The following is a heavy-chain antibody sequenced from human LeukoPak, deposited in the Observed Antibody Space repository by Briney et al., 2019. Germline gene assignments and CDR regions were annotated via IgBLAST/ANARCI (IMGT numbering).Heavy chain of an antibody. CDR3: ARASWLIPEDY. D-gene: IGHD6-19*01. CDR2: IYYSGST. V-gene: IGHV4-59*08. Sequence: SETLSLTCTVSGGSNSGYYWSWIRLPPGKGPEWIAYIYYSGSTNYNPSLKSRVTISVDTSKNQFSLKLSSVTAADTAVYYCARASWLIPEDYWGQGTLVTVSS. CDR1: GGSNSGYY. J-gene: IGHJ4*02.